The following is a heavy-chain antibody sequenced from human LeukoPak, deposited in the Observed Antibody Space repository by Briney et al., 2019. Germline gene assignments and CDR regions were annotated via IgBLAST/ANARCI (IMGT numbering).Heavy chain of an antibody. J-gene: IGHJ4*02. CDR3: ATLVIAVAGGFGDY. Sequence: ASVKVSLKASRYTLTGYYMHWVRQAPGQGLEGMGWINPNSGGTNYAQKFQGRVTKTRDTSISTGYMELSRLRSDDTAVYYCATLVIAVAGGFGDYWGQGTLVTVSS. D-gene: IGHD6-19*01. CDR2: INPNSGGT. CDR1: RYTLTGYY. V-gene: IGHV1-2*02.